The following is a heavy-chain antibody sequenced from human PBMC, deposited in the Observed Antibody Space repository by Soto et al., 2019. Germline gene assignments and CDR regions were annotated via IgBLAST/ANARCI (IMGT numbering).Heavy chain of an antibody. CDR1: GFSFGGYG. CDR3: ARWGGSYAYYSEMYV. J-gene: IGHJ6*02. D-gene: IGHD5-12*01. Sequence: EVQLVESGGDFVQPGGSLRLSCAGSGFSFGGYGMSWVRQAPGKGLEWISGVSGGGTSTYYAGSVKGRVTISRDRSVVSLQMHSLRADAPSVYYCARWGGSYAYYSEMYVWGRGTTVTVSS. V-gene: IGHV3-23*04. CDR2: VSGGGTST.